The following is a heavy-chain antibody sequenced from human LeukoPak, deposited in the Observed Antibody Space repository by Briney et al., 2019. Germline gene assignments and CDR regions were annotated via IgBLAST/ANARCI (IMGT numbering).Heavy chain of an antibody. Sequence: PGGSLRLSCAASGFTVSSNYMSWVRQAPGRGLEWVSVIYSGGSTYYADSVKGRFTISRDNSKNTLYLQMNSLRAEDTAVYYCARDPPPSDYYDSSGSDYWGQGTLVTVSS. CDR2: IYSGGST. CDR3: ARDPPPSDYYDSSGSDY. J-gene: IGHJ4*02. CDR1: GFTVSSNY. D-gene: IGHD3-22*01. V-gene: IGHV3-53*01.